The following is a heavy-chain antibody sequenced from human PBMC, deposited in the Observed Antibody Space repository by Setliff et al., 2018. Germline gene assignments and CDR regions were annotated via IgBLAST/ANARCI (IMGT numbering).Heavy chain of an antibody. CDR3: ARVARKSRPLSYFDK. CDR2: INPLSTAT. V-gene: IGHV1-2*02. D-gene: IGHD5-12*01. CDR1: GYTFTDYY. Sequence: ASVKVSCKASGYTFTDYYIHWVRQAPGQGLEWMGWINPLSTATKYAQRFQDRVAMTRGTSMNTAYMELMRLTSDDTALYYCARVARKSRPLSYFDKWGQGTQVTVSS. J-gene: IGHJ4*02.